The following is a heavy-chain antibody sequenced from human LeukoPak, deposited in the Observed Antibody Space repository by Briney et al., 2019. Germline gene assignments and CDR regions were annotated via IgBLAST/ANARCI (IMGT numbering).Heavy chain of an antibody. J-gene: IGHJ5*02. CDR2: INHSGST. Sequence: KTSETLSLTCAVYGGSFSGYYWSWIRQPPGKGLEWIGEINHSGSTNYNPSLKSRVTISVDTSKNQFSLKLSSVTAADTAVYYCARWFDPWGQGTLVTVSS. CDR1: GGSFSGYY. V-gene: IGHV4-34*01. CDR3: ARWFDP.